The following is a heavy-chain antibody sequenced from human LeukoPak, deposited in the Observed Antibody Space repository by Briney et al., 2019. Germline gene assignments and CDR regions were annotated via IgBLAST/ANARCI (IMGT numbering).Heavy chain of an antibody. V-gene: IGHV4-34*01. J-gene: IGHJ4*02. CDR2: INHSGST. CDR3: ATLLYGSGRNYFDY. Sequence: SETLSLTCAVYGGSFSGYYWSWIRQPPGKGLEWIGEINHSGSTNYNPSLKSRVTISVDRSRNQFFLKLSSVTAADTAVYYCATLLYGSGRNYFDYWGQGTLVTVSS. D-gene: IGHD3-10*01. CDR1: GGSFSGYY.